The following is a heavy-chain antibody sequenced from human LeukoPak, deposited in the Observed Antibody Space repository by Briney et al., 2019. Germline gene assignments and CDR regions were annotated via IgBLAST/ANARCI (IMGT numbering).Heavy chain of an antibody. CDR3: VRFAYGSDFFPGHY. V-gene: IGHV5-51*01. D-gene: IGHD3/OR15-3a*01. Sequence: GESLKISSKGSGXIFANYCIGWVRQMPGKGLEWMGIVYPGDSATRYSPSFQGQVTILADRSITTAYLQWSSLKASDTAMYYCVRFAYGSDFFPGHYWGQGTRVTVSS. CDR1: GXIFANYC. CDR2: VYPGDSAT. J-gene: IGHJ4*02.